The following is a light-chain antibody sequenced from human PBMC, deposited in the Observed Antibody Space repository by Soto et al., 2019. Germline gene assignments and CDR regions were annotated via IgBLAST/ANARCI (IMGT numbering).Light chain of an antibody. J-gene: IGLJ2*01. Sequence: QSVLTQPPSVSGTPGQRVSISCSGSRSNIGINAVDWYHQLRGTAPKVLIYANNQRPSGVPDRFSGSKSGTSASLAINGLQSDDEAHYYCAAWDVSLNGLVFGGGTKVTVL. CDR2: ANN. CDR3: AAWDVSLNGLV. CDR1: RSNIGINA. V-gene: IGLV1-44*01.